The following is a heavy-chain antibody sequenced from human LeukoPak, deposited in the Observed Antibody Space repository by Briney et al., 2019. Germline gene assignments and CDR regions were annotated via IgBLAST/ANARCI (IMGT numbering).Heavy chain of an antibody. CDR2: INHSGST. D-gene: IGHD3-3*01. CDR1: GGSFSGYY. J-gene: IGHJ4*02. Sequence: PSETLSLTCAVYGGSFSGYYWSWIRQPPRKGLEWIGEINHSGSTNYNPSLKSRVTISVDTSKNQFSLKLSSVTAADTAVYYCARHSTFFGVVIIKGRVRGPFDYWGQGTLVTVSS. CDR3: ARHSTFFGVVIIKGRVRGPFDY. V-gene: IGHV4-34*01.